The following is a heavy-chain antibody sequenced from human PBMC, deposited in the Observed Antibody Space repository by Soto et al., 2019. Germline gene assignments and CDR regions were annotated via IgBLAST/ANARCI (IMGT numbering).Heavy chain of an antibody. D-gene: IGHD3-22*01. CDR3: ARGPNPSITMIVVAPDY. Sequence: VKVSCKASGYTFTSYYINWVRQATGQGLEWMGWMNPNSGNTGYAQKFQGRVTMTRNTSISTAYMELSSLRSEDTAVYYCARGPNPSITMIVVAPDYWGQGTLVTVSS. V-gene: IGHV1-8*01. CDR2: MNPNSGNT. CDR1: GYTFTSYY. J-gene: IGHJ4*02.